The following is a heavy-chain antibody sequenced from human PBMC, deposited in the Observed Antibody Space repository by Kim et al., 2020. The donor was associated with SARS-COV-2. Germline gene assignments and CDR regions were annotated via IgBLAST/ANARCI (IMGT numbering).Heavy chain of an antibody. D-gene: IGHD3-10*01. V-gene: IGHV3-30-3*01. CDR3: ARDQNTAPLLWFGELLSSYAFDI. CDR2: ISYDGSNK. CDR1: GFTFSSYA. J-gene: IGHJ3*02. Sequence: PGGSLRLSCAASGFTFSSYAMHWVRQAPGKGLEWVAVISYDGSNKYYADSVKGRFTISRDNSKNTLYLQMNSLRAEDTAVYYCARDQNTAPLLWFGELLSSYAFDIWGQGTMVTVSS.